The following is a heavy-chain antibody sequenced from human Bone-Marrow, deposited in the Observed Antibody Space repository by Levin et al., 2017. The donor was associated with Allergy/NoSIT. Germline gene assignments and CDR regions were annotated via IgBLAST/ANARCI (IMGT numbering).Heavy chain of an antibody. V-gene: IGHV4-39*01. J-gene: IGHJ4*02. CDR1: GGSISSSSHY. CDR3: VRHDPGTGTWGADGDYFDY. D-gene: IGHD1-1*01. Sequence: KPSETLSLTCTVSGGSISSSSHYWGWIRQSPGKGLEWIGSIYYSENTYYNPSLKSRVTISVDTSKNQFSLHLSSVTAADTAMYYCVRHDPGTGTWGADGDYFDYWGQGTLVTVSS. CDR2: IYYSENT.